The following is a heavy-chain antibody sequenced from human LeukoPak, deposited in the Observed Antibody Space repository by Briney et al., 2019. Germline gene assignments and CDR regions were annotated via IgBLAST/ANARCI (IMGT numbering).Heavy chain of an antibody. J-gene: IGHJ6*02. V-gene: IGHV3-9*01. Sequence: GGSLRPSCVASGSILNDYAMHWVRQAPGKGLEWVSGIYWNGDSKGYADSVKGRFTVSRDNAKNFMYLQMSNLRVEDTALYYCGKDITPGGMDVWGQGTTVTVSS. CDR1: GSILNDYA. CDR3: GKDITPGGMDV. CDR2: IYWNGDSK.